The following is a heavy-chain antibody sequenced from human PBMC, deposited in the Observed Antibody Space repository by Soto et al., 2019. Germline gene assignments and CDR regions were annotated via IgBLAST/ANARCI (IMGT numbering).Heavy chain of an antibody. V-gene: IGHV1-3*01. D-gene: IGHD4-17*01. CDR1: GYTFTSYA. Sequence: GAPVKVSFKASGYTFTSYAMHLGRQAPGQRLEWMGWINAGNGNTKYSQKFQGRVTITRDTSASTAYMELSSLRSEDTAVYYCASIMTTVTQPNYWGQGTLVTVSS. CDR2: INAGNGNT. CDR3: ASIMTTVTQPNY. J-gene: IGHJ4*02.